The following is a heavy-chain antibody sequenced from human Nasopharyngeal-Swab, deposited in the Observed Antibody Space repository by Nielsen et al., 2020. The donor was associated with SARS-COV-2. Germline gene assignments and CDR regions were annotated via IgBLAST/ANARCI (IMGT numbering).Heavy chain of an antibody. D-gene: IGHD2-8*01. CDR2: IYPGDSET. V-gene: IGHV5-51*01. CDR3: ARGCQPFYYYYMDV. Sequence: GESLKISCKGSGYRFPSYWIGWLRQMPGKGLEWMGIIYPGDSETRYSPSFQGQVTISADQSINTAYLQWSSLKASDTAMYFCARGCQPFYYYYMDVWGKGTTVTVSS. CDR1: GYRFPSYW. J-gene: IGHJ6*03.